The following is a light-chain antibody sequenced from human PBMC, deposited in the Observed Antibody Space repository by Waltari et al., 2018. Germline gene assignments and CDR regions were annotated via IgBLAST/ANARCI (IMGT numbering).Light chain of an antibody. Sequence: QSVLTQPPSVSGAPGQRVTLSCTGSTPNIGGDYDVSWYQNLPGTAPRLRIYGDINRPSGVPDRFSGSKSGNSAALTITGLHAEDEANYFCLSYDSSLSAFVFGGGTKLTV. CDR1: TPNIGGDYD. J-gene: IGLJ3*02. CDR3: LSYDSSLSAFV. V-gene: IGLV1-40*01. CDR2: GDI.